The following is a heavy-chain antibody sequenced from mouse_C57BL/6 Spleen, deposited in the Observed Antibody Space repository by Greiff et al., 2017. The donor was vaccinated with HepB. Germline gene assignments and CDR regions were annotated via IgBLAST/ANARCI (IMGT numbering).Heavy chain of an antibody. D-gene: IGHD2-3*01. Sequence: VQLQESGAELARPGASVKLSCKASGYTFTSYGISWVKQRTGQGLEWIGEIYPRSGNTYYNEKFKGKATLTADKSSSTAYMELRSLTSEDSAVYFCARDDGYSLYYFDYWGQGTTLTVSS. CDR1: GYTFTSYG. J-gene: IGHJ2*01. CDR3: ARDDGYSLYYFDY. CDR2: IYPRSGNT. V-gene: IGHV1-81*01.